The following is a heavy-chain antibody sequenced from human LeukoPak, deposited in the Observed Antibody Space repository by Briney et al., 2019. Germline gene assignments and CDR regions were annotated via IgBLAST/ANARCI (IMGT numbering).Heavy chain of an antibody. V-gene: IGHV4-59*08. CDR2: IHYSGST. Sequence: SETLSLTCTVSGGSISNYYWSWIRQPPGKGLEWIGYIHYSGSTSYNPSLKSRVTISEDTSKNQFSLKLRSVTAADTAVYYCARGPRFGELLWHWFDPWGQGTLVTVSS. CDR1: GGSISNYY. CDR3: ARGPRFGELLWHWFDP. D-gene: IGHD3-10*01. J-gene: IGHJ5*02.